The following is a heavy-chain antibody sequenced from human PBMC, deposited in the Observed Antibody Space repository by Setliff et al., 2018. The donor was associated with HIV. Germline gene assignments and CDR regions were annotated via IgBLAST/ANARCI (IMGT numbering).Heavy chain of an antibody. CDR1: GYTFTSYY. CDR3: ARDLYYYGSGRPNYYYYYGMDV. J-gene: IGHJ6*02. D-gene: IGHD3-10*01. V-gene: IGHV1-46*01. Sequence: ASVKVSCKASGYTFTSYYMHWVRQAPGQGLEWMGIINPSGGSTSYAQKFQGRVTMTRDTSTSTVYMELSSLRSEDTAVYYCARDLYYYGSGRPNYYYYYGMDVWGQGTTVTVSS. CDR2: INPSGGST.